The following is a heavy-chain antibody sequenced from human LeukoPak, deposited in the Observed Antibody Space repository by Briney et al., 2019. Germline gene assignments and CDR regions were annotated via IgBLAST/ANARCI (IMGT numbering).Heavy chain of an antibody. CDR3: AKDSSPTQDPYWYFDL. J-gene: IGHJ2*01. CDR2: ISWNSGSI. V-gene: IGHV3-9*01. Sequence: GRSLRLSCAASGFTFDDYAMHWVRQAPGKGLEWVSGISWNSGSIGYADSVKGRFTISRDNAKNSLYLQMNSLRAEDTALYYCAKDSSPTQDPYWYFDLWGRGTLVTVSS. CDR1: GFTFDDYA.